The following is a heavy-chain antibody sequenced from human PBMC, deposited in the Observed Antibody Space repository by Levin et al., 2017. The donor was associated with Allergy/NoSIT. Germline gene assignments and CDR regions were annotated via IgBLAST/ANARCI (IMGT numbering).Heavy chain of an antibody. D-gene: IGHD3-10*01. Sequence: ASVKVSCKASGYTFTSYYMHWVRQAPGQGLEWMGIINPSGGSTSYAQKFQGRVTMTRDTSTSTVYMELSSLRSEDTAVYYCARSITMVRGVIRRFPDLPNYWGQGTLVTVSS. V-gene: IGHV1-46*03. CDR1: GYTFTSYY. CDR2: INPSGGST. CDR3: ARSITMVRGVIRRFPDLPNY. J-gene: IGHJ4*02.